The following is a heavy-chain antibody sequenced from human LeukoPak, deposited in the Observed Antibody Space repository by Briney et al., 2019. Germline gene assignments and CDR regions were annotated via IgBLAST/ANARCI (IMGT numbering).Heavy chain of an antibody. V-gene: IGHV1-8*01. CDR2: MNPNSGNT. Sequence: GASVKVSCKASGYTFTSYDINWVPQATGQGLEWMGWMNPNSGNTGYAQKFQGRVTMTKNTSITTAYMELSSLRSEDTAVYYCARALSWTTESYYYMDVWGKGTTVTVSS. CDR1: GYTFTSYD. J-gene: IGHJ6*03. CDR3: ARALSWTTESYYYMDV. D-gene: IGHD3/OR15-3a*01.